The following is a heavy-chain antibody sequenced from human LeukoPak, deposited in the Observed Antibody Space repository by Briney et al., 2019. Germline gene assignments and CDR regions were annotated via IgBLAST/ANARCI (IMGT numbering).Heavy chain of an antibody. D-gene: IGHD3-22*01. J-gene: IGHJ1*01. CDR3: ARSPDGYYYVGYFQY. Sequence: GGLLRVCYAASGAIVSSGYMSGLRHAQGGGVEWVSIIYSGGSTTYADSVQGRFPIPRDNAKNALYLQMNRLRAEDTAVNYCARSPDGYYYVGYFQYWLQGTLVTVRS. V-gene: IGHV3-53*01. CDR1: GAIVSSGY. CDR2: IYSGGST.